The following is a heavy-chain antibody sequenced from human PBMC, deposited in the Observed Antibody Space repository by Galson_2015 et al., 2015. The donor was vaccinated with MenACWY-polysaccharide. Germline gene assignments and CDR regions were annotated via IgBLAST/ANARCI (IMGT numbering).Heavy chain of an antibody. D-gene: IGHD3-3*01. J-gene: IGHJ5*02. V-gene: IGHV3-23*01. Sequence: SLRLSCAASGFTFTSYAMSWVRQAPGKGLEWVSAIRSSGTNTYYADSVKGRFTISRDNSKSTLYLQMNSLRAEDTAVYYCAKDSTDFWSVAGRFDHWGQGTLVTVSS. CDR3: AKDSTDFWSVAGRFDH. CDR1: GFTFTSYA. CDR2: IRSSGTNT.